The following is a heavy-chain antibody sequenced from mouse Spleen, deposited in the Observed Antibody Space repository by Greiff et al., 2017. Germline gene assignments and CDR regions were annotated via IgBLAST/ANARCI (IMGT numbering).Heavy chain of an antibody. CDR2: ISSGGDYI. D-gene: IGHD1-1*01. Sequence: EVQVVESGEGLVKPGGSLKLSCAASGFTFSSYAMSWVRQTPEKRLEWVAYISSGGDYIYYADTVKGRFTISRDNARNTLYLQMSSLKSEDTAMYYCTRDRYYGSSYRFDYWGQGTTLTVSS. V-gene: IGHV5-9-1*02. J-gene: IGHJ2*01. CDR1: GFTFSSYA. CDR3: TRDRYYGSSYRFDY.